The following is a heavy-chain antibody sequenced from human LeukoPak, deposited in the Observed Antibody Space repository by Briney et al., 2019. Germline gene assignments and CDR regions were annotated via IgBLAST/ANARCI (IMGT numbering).Heavy chain of an antibody. D-gene: IGHD3-9*01. CDR3: ARGFESAPPYYYYYMDV. J-gene: IGHJ6*03. CDR2: IYTSGST. Sequence: SETLSLTCTVSGGSISSYYWSWIRQPAGKGLEWIGRIYTSGSTNYNPSLKSRVTISVDTSKNQFSLKLSSVTAADTAVYYCARGFESAPPYYYYYMDVWGKGTTVTVSS. V-gene: IGHV4-4*07. CDR1: GGSISSYY.